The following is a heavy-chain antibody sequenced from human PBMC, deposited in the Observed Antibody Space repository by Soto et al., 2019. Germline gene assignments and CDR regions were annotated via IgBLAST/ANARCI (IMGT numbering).Heavy chain of an antibody. CDR2: INPDNGNT. CDR1: GYTFTRYT. D-gene: IGHD5-12*01. CDR3: ARDRWVSYSGYDWHFDY. V-gene: IGHV1-3*01. J-gene: IGHJ4*02. Sequence: ASVKVSCKASGYTFTRYTMNWVRQAPGQRLEWMGWINPDNGNTKSSQKFQDRVIITRDTSASTAYMDLSSLRSEDTAVYYCARDRWVSYSGYDWHFDYWGKGTLVTVSS.